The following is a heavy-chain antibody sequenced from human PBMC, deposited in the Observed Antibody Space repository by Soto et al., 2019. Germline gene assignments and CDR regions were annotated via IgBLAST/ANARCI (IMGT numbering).Heavy chain of an antibody. V-gene: IGHV1-18*01. CDR2: ISAYNGNT. Sequence: ASVKVSCKASGYTFTSYGISWVRQAPGQGLEWMGWISAYNGNTNYAQKLQGRVTMTTDTSTSTAYMELRSLRSDDTAVYYCARLDLFSSGWYYFDYWGQGTLVTVSS. CDR1: GYTFTSYG. D-gene: IGHD6-19*01. CDR3: ARLDLFSSGWYYFDY. J-gene: IGHJ4*02.